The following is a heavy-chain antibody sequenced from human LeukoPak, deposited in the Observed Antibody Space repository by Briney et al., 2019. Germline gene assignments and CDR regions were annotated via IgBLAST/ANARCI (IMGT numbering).Heavy chain of an antibody. D-gene: IGHD1-14*01. Sequence: SETLSLTCSVSGGSISGYYWSWIRQPPGQGLEWIGYIYYTGSTNYNPSLKSRVTISVDTSKNQFSLKLSSVTAADTAVYYCAGMRITTPTVRTLDYWGQGTLVTVSS. CDR3: AGMRITTPTVRTLDY. J-gene: IGHJ4*02. CDR2: IYYTGST. CDR1: GGSISGYY. V-gene: IGHV4-59*01.